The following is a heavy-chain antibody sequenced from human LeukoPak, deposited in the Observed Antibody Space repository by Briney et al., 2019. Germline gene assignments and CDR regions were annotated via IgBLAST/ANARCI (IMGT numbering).Heavy chain of an antibody. V-gene: IGHV3-11*01. D-gene: IGHD4-23*01. J-gene: IGHJ3*02. CDR1: GFTFSDYY. Sequence: PGGSLRLSSAASGFTFSDYYMSWIRQAPGKGLEWVSYISSSGSTIYYADSVKGRFTISRDNAKNSLYLQMNSLRAEDTAVYYCAKDTTGGDYGGNSVLGAFDIWGQGTMVTVSS. CDR3: AKDTTGGDYGGNSVLGAFDI. CDR2: ISSSGSTI.